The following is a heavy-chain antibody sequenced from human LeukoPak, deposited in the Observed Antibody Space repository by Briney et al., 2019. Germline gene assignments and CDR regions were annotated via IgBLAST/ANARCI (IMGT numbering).Heavy chain of an antibody. CDR1: GYNFISSG. CDR3: ARVFGGSVNEPPQPWFDP. J-gene: IGHJ5*02. CDR2: INPSGGST. D-gene: IGHD3-3*01. Sequence: ASVKVSCKASGYNFISSGVTWVRQAPGQGLEWMGIINPSGGSTSYAQKFQGRVTMTRDTSTSTVYMELSSLRSEDTAVYYCARVFGGSVNEPPQPWFDPWGQGTLVTVSS. V-gene: IGHV1-46*01.